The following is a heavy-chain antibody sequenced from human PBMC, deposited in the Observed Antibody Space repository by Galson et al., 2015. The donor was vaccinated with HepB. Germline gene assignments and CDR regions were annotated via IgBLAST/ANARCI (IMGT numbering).Heavy chain of an antibody. CDR3: AKDRGGGYVPADY. V-gene: IGHV3-30*02. CDR1: GFTFSSYG. J-gene: IGHJ4*02. D-gene: IGHD5-12*01. Sequence: SLRLSCAASGFTFSSYGMHWVRQAPGKGLEWVAFIRYDGSNKYYADSVKGRFTISRDNSKNTLYLQMNSLRAEDTAVYYCAKDRGGGYVPADYWGQGTLVTVSS. CDR2: IRYDGSNK.